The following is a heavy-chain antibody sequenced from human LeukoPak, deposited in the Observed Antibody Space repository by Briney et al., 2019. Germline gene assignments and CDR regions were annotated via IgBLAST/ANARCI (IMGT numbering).Heavy chain of an antibody. J-gene: IGHJ3*02. CDR2: FDPEDGET. D-gene: IGHD2-21*01. Sequence: GASVKVSCKASGYTLTELSMHWVRQAPGKGLEWMGGFDPEDGETIYAQKFQGRVTMTEDTSTDTAYMELSSLRSEDTAVYYCATGIMVGGDAFDIWGQGTMVTVSS. CDR1: GYTLTELS. CDR3: ATGIMVGGDAFDI. V-gene: IGHV1-24*01.